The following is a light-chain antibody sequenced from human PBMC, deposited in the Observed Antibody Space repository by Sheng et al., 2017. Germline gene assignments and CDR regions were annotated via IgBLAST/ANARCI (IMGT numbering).Light chain of an antibody. Sequence: EIVMTQSPATLSVSPGERATLSCRASQSVSGNLAWYQQKPGQAPRLLIYGAYSRATGISARFSGSGSGTEFTLIISSLQSEDFAIYYCQQYNQWPQTFGQGTKVEIK. CDR3: QQYNQWPQT. V-gene: IGKV3-15*01. J-gene: IGKJ1*01. CDR2: GAY. CDR1: QSVSGN.